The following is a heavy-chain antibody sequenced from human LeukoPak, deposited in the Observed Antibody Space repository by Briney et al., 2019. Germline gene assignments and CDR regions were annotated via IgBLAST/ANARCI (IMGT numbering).Heavy chain of an antibody. D-gene: IGHD6-13*01. V-gene: IGHV3-30*04. J-gene: IGHJ4*02. CDR2: ISYDGSNK. CDR3: ARDVEQQAVDY. CDR1: GFTFSSYA. Sequence: PGGSLRLSCAASGFTFSSYAMHWVRQAPGKGLEWVAVISYDGSNKYYADSVKGRFTISRDNSKNTLYLQMNSLRAEDTAVYYCARDVEQQAVDYWGQGTLVTVSS.